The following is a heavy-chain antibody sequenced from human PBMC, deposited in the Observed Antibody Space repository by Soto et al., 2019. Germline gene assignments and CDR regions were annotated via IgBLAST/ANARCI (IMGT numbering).Heavy chain of an antibody. J-gene: IGHJ6*03. Sequence: GDSLKISCKGSGYSFTSYWIGWVRQMPGKGLEWMGIIYPGESDTRYSPSFQGQVTISADKSISTAYLQWSSLKASDTAMYYCARHAPSIAVAGYYYYYYMDVWGKGTTVTVSS. CDR2: IYPGESDT. V-gene: IGHV5-51*01. CDR3: ARHAPSIAVAGYYYYYYMDV. CDR1: GYSFTSYW. D-gene: IGHD6-19*01.